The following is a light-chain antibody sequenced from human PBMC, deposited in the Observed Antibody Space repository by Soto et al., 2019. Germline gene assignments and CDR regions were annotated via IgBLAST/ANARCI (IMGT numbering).Light chain of an antibody. CDR1: QTVRNNY. CDR3: QQFSSYPLT. J-gene: IGKJ4*01. Sequence: EFVLTQSPGTLSLSPGERATLSGRASQTVRNNYLAWYQQKHGQAPRLLIYDASSRATGIPDRFSGGGSGKDFTLTISRLETEDFAVYYCQQFSSYPLTVGRGTKVDI. CDR2: DAS. V-gene: IGKV3-20*01.